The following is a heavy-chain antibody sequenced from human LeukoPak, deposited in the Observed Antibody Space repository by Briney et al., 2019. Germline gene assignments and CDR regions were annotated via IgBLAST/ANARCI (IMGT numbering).Heavy chain of an antibody. CDR3: ARDRWYSSSWYFDY. CDR1: GYTFTSYG. D-gene: IGHD6-13*01. CDR2: ISAYNGNT. V-gene: IGHV1-18*01. Sequence: ASVKVSCKASGYTFTSYGISWVRQAPGQGLEWMGWISAYNGNTNYAQKLQGRVTMTTDTSTSTAYMELRSLRSDDTAVYYCARDRWYSSSWYFDYWGRGTLVTVSS. J-gene: IGHJ4*02.